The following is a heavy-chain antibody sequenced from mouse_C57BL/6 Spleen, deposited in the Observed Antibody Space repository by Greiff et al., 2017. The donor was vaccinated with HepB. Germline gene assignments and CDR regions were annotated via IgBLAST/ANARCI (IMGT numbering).Heavy chain of an antibody. CDR2: ISDGGSYT. CDR3: ARTDGHYGYFDY. D-gene: IGHD1-1*01. V-gene: IGHV5-4*03. CDR1: GFTFSSYA. J-gene: IGHJ2*01. Sequence: EVKLMESGGGLVKPGGSLKLSCAASGFTFSSYAMSWVRQTPEKRLEWVATISDGGSYTYYPDNVKGRFTISRDNAKNNLYLQMSHLKSEDTAMYYCARTDGHYGYFDYWGQGTTLTVSS.